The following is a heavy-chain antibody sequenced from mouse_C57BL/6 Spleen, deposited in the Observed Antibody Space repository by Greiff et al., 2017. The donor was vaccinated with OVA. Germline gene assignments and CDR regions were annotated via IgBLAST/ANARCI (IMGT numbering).Heavy chain of an antibody. D-gene: IGHD4-1*01. CDR1: GFTFSSYA. CDR2: ISSGGDYI. Sequence: DVQLVESGEGLVKPGGSLKLSCAASGFTFSSYAMSWVRQTPEKRLEWVAYISSGGDYIYYADTVKGRFTISRDNARNTLYLQMSSLKSEDTAMYYCTRENWDYAMDYWGQGTSVTVSS. J-gene: IGHJ4*01. CDR3: TRENWDYAMDY. V-gene: IGHV5-9-1*02.